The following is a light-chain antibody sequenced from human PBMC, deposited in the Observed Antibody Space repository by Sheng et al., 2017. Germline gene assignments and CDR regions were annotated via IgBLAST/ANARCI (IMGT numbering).Light chain of an antibody. CDR3: QQLYSFPFT. Sequence: IQLTQSPSSLSASVGDRVTITCRASQGITSHLAWYQQRPGKAPKLLIYAASTLQSGVPSTFSGSGSGTDFTLTITNLQPEDFATYYCQQLYSFPFTFGLWDQTGYQT. J-gene: IGKJ3*01. CDR2: AAS. V-gene: IGKV1-9*01. CDR1: QGITSH.